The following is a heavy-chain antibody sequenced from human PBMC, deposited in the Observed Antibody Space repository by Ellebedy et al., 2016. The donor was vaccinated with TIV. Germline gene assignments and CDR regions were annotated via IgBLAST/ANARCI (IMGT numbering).Heavy chain of an antibody. CDR3: ARSEGGSWFFDY. V-gene: IGHV3-30*04. Sequence: GESLKISCAASGFTFNSYVMHWVRQAPGKGLEWVALISYDGSNEYCADSVKGRFTISRDNSKNTLYLEMNSLRGEDTAIYYCARSEGGSWFFDYWGQGTLVTVSS. D-gene: IGHD6-13*01. J-gene: IGHJ4*02. CDR1: GFTFNSYV. CDR2: ISYDGSNE.